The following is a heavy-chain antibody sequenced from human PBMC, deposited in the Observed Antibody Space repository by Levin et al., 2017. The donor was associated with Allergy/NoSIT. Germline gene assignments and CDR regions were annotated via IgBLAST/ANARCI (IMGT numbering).Heavy chain of an antibody. V-gene: IGHV4-39*01. Sequence: PSETLSLTCTVSGGSISSSSYYWGWIRQPPGKGLEWIGSIYYSGSTYYNPSLKSRVTISVDTSKNQFSLKLSSVTAADTAVYYCASNLALTGDPFDYWGQGTLVTVSS. J-gene: IGHJ4*02. CDR2: IYYSGST. CDR3: ASNLALTGDPFDY. CDR1: GGSISSSSYY. D-gene: IGHD3-9*01.